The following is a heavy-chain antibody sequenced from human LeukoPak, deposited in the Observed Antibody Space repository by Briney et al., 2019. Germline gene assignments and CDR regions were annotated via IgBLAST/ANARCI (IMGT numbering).Heavy chain of an antibody. CDR1: GFIFDTYG. CDR3: ASARRDGYDFWSGYYTGGGSFDI. CDR2: IWNDGIKK. D-gene: IGHD3-3*01. J-gene: IGHJ3*02. Sequence: PGGSLRLSCAASGFIFDTYGMHWVRQAPGKGLEWVAVIWNDGIKKYYEDSVKGRFTISRDNAKNSLYLQMNSLRAEDTAVYYCASARRDGYDFWSGYYTGGGSFDIWGQGTMVTVSS. V-gene: IGHV3-33*03.